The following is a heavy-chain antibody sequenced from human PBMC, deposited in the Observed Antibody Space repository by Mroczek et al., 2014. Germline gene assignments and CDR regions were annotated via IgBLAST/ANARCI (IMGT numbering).Heavy chain of an antibody. D-gene: IGHD2-2*01. J-gene: IGHJ4*02. CDR2: ISYDGNNK. CDR3: ARGYLSCSSTSCFPGDY. CDR1: GFTFRSYA. V-gene: IGHV3-30-3*01. Sequence: QVQLVQSGGGVVQPGRSLRLSCAASGFTFRSYAMHWVRQAPGKGLEWVTIISYDGNNKYYADSVKGRFTISRDNSKNTLYLQMNSLRGDDTAVYYCARGYLSCSSTSCFPGDYWGQGTLGHRLL.